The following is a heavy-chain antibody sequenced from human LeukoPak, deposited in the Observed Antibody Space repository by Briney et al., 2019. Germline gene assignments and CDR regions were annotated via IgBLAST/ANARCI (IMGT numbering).Heavy chain of an antibody. V-gene: IGHV4-59*02. D-gene: IGHD3-10*01. CDR1: GGSVSSYY. J-gene: IGHJ4*02. CDR3: ARVGEGSYYNIFDY. Sequence: SETLSLTCTVSGGSVSSYYWSWIRQPPGKGLEWIGYIYNSGSTKYNPSLKSRVTISVDTSKNQFSLKLSSVTAADTAVYYCARVGEGSYYNIFDYWGQGTLVTVSS. CDR2: IYNSGST.